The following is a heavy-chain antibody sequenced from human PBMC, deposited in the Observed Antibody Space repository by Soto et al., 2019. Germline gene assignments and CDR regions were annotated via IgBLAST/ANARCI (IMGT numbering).Heavy chain of an antibody. CDR3: AGRTSIASDEIFSGGLSGYNWVDP. V-gene: IGHV4-39*01. Sequence: SETLSLTCSVSGGSISNPIYYWAWIRQPPGKGLEWLGSIFYSGSAYYNPSLKSRVTLPVDTSQNQFSLKLSSVTAADTAVYYCAGRTSIASDEIFSGGLSGYNWVDPWGRGTLVTVSS. CDR2: IFYSGSA. D-gene: IGHD3-9*01. J-gene: IGHJ5*01. CDR1: GGSISNPIYY.